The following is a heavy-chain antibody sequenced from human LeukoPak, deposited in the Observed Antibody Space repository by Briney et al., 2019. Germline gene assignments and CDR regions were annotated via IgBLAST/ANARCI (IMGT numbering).Heavy chain of an antibody. CDR1: GYTFTSYG. CDR3: ARVQWLVLSNAFDI. CDR2: ISAYNGNT. V-gene: IGHV1-18*01. Sequence: VSVKVSCKASGYTFTSYGISWVRQAPGQGLEWMGWISAYNGNTNYAQKLQGRVTMTTDTSTSTAYMELRSLRSDDTAVYYCARVQWLVLSNAFDIWGQGTMVTVSS. D-gene: IGHD6-19*01. J-gene: IGHJ3*02.